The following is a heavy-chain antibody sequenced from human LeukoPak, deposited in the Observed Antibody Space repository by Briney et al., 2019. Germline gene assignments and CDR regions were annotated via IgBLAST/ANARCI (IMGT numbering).Heavy chain of an antibody. CDR1: GYTFTGYY. J-gene: IGHJ4*02. CDR3: ARWGGPRGGLDFYY. V-gene: IGHV1-2*02. D-gene: IGHD3-10*01. Sequence: GASVKVSCKASGYTFTGYYMHWVRQAPGQGLEWMGWINPNSGGTNYAQKFQGRVTMTRDTSISTAYMELSRLRSDDTAVYYWARWGGPRGGLDFYYWGQGTLVTVSS. CDR2: INPNSGGT.